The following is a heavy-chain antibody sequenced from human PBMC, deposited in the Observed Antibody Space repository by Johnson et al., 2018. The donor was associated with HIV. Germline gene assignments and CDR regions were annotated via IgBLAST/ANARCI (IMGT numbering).Heavy chain of an antibody. Sequence: VLLVESGGGLVQPGGSLRLSCAAAGFTFSSYVMTWVRQAPGKGLEWVSTISGSGGSTYYADSVKGRFTISRDNSKNTLYLQMNSLRAEDTAVYYCAKERVTWSSRGDAFDIWGQGTMVTVSS. CDR3: AKERVTWSSRGDAFDI. CDR1: GFTFSSYV. J-gene: IGHJ3*02. D-gene: IGHD5-18*01. V-gene: IGHV3-23*04. CDR2: ISGSGGST.